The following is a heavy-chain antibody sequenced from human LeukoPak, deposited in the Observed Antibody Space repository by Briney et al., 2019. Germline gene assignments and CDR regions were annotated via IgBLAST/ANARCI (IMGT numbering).Heavy chain of an antibody. Sequence: SETLSLTCNVSGGSISRSSYYWGWIRQPPGKGLEWIGSIYYSGRTYYNPSLNSRITISVDTSKNQFYLRLTSVTAADTAAYYCATAGGYYYDSSGYYPFDSWGQGTLVTVSS. CDR1: GGSISRSSYY. V-gene: IGHV4-39*01. CDR3: ATAGGYYYDSSGYYPFDS. CDR2: IYYSGRT. D-gene: IGHD3-22*01. J-gene: IGHJ4*02.